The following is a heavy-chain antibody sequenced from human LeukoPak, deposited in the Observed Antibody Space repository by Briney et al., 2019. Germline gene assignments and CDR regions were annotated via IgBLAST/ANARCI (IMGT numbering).Heavy chain of an antibody. V-gene: IGHV1-69*05. CDR1: GGTFSSYA. Sequence: ASVKVSCKASGGTFSSYAISWVRQAPGQGLEWMGGIIPIFGTANYAQKFQGRVTITTDESTSTAYMELSSLRSEDTAVYYCAEGHGSGSYYPLSYWGQGTLVTVSS. D-gene: IGHD3-10*01. CDR3: AEGHGSGSYYPLSY. J-gene: IGHJ4*02. CDR2: IIPIFGTA.